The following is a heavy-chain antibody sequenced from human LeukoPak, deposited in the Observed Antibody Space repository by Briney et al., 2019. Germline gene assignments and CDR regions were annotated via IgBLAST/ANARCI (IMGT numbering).Heavy chain of an antibody. CDR3: TTDYYYDSSGYYHDAFDI. CDR1: GFTFSNAW. CDR2: IKSKTDGGTT. D-gene: IGHD3-22*01. V-gene: IGHV3-15*01. J-gene: IGHJ3*02. Sequence: GGSLRLSCAASGFTFSNAWMSWVRQVPGKGLEWVGRIKSKTDGGTTDYAAPVKGRFTISRDDSKNTLYLQMNSLKTEDTAVYYCTTDYYYDSSGYYHDAFDIWGQGTMVTVSS.